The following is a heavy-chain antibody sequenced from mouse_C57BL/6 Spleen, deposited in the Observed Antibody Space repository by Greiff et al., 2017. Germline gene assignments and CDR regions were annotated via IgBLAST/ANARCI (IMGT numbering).Heavy chain of an antibody. CDR1: GFTFSSYG. D-gene: IGHD3-3*01. J-gene: IGHJ3*01. CDR3: AREGGPHFAY. Sequence: EVQLMESGGDLVKPGGSLKLSCAASGFTFSSYGMSWVRQTPDKRLEWVATISSGGSYTYYPDSVKGRFTISRDNAKNTLYLQMSSLKSEDTAMYYCAREGGPHFAYWGQGTLVTVSA. V-gene: IGHV5-6*01. CDR2: ISSGGSYT.